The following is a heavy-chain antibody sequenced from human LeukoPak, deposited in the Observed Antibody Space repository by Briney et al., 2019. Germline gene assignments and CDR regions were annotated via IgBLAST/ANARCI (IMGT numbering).Heavy chain of an antibody. J-gene: IGHJ4*02. CDR1: GFTFSSYG. D-gene: IGHD3-10*01. CDR2: IWYDGSNK. CDR3: ARDDTLGSGYFDY. Sequence: GGSLRLSCAASGFTFSSYGMHWVRRAPGKGLEWVAVIWYDGSNKYYADSVKGRFTISRDNSKNTLYLQMNSLRAEDTAVYYCARDDTLGSGYFDYWGQGTLVTVSS. V-gene: IGHV3-33*01.